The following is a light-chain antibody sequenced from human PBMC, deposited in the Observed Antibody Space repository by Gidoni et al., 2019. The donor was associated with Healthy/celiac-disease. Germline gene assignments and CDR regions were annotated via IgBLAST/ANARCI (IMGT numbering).Light chain of an antibody. V-gene: IGLV2-8*01. CDR2: EVS. CDR3: SSYAGSNNVI. Sequence: PPPSASASPGQSVTISCTGPSSDVGGYNYVSWYQQHPGKAPKLMIYEVSKWPSGVPDQFSGSKSGNTASLTVSGLQAEDEADYYCSSYAGSNNVIFGGGTKLTVL. J-gene: IGLJ2*01. CDR1: SSDVGGYNY.